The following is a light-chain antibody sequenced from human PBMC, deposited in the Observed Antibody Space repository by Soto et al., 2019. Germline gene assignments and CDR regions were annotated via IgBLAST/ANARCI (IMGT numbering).Light chain of an antibody. J-gene: IGKJ1*01. CDR1: QSTSSY. CDR2: QAS. V-gene: IGKV1-5*03. CDR3: QQYSSHSP. Sequence: DIQMTQSPSTLSASVGDRVTITCRASQSTSSYLAWYQQKPGKAPKLLIYQASSLENGVPSRFSGSGSGTEFSLTISSRQPDDFATYYCQQYSSHSPFGQGTQVHI.